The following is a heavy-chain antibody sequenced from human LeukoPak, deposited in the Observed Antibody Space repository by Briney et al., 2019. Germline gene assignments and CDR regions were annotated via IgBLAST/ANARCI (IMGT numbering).Heavy chain of an antibody. Sequence: GGSLRLSCAPSGFTFNEYSMNWGRQAPGKGLEWVSYISGSSSTIYYADSVKGRFTISRDNAKNSLYLQMNSLRNEDATVYYWSRGCCYDSSAYYYPLHYWGQGTLVTVSS. J-gene: IGHJ4*02. CDR3: SRGCCYDSSAYYYPLHY. CDR2: ISGSSSTI. V-gene: IGHV3-48*02. CDR1: GFTFNEYS. D-gene: IGHD3-22*01.